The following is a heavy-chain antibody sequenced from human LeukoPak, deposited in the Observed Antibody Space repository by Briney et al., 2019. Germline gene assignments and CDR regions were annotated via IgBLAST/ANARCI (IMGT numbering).Heavy chain of an antibody. CDR3: ARGSVYCGGDCAEYFQH. D-gene: IGHD2-21*02. J-gene: IGHJ1*01. V-gene: IGHV4-34*01. CDR1: GGSISSYY. Sequence: SETLSLTCTVSGGSISSYYWSWIRQPPGKGLEWIGEINHSGSTNYNPSLKSRVTISVDTSKNQFSLKLSSVTAADTAVYYCARGSVYCGGDCAEYFQHWGQGTLVTVSS. CDR2: INHSGST.